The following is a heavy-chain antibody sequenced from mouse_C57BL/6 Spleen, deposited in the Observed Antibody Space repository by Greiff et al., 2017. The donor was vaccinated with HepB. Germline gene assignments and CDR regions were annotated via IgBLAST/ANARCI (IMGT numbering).Heavy chain of an antibody. Sequence: QVQLKESGPGLVAPSQTLSITCTVSGFSLTSYAISWVRQPPGKGLEWLGVIWTGGGTNYNSALKSRLSISKDNSKSQVFLKMNSLQTDDTARYYCARNWVYDYDALMDYWGQGTSVTVSS. J-gene: IGHJ4*01. CDR3: ARNWVYDYDALMDY. V-gene: IGHV2-9-1*01. CDR2: IWTGGGT. CDR1: GFSLTSYA. D-gene: IGHD2-4*01.